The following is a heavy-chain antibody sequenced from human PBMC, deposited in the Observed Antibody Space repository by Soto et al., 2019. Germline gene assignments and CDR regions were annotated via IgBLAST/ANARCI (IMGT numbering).Heavy chain of an antibody. CDR2: ITGSGAST. CDR1: GFTFSSYA. D-gene: IGHD6-6*01. Sequence: GGSLRLSCAASGFTFSSYAISWVRQAPGKGLQWVSTITGSGASTYYAASVKGRFTISRDNSANTLYLQMNSLRADDTTFYFCAEAGTVYTSSSGNDFWGQGTLVTVSS. V-gene: IGHV3-23*01. J-gene: IGHJ4*02. CDR3: AEAGTVYTSSSGNDF.